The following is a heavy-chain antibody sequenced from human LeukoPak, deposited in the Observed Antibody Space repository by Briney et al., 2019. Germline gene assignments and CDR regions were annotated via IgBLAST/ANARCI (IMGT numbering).Heavy chain of an antibody. CDR1: GYTFTSYY. CDR2: INPSGGST. V-gene: IGHV1-46*01. J-gene: IGHJ4*02. CDR3: ARSRDYDILTGYYTPLFDY. Sequence: GASVKVSCKASGYTFTSYYMHWVRQAPGQGLAWMGIINPSGGSTSYAQKFQGRVTMTRDMSTSTVYMELSSLRSEDTAVYYCARSRDYDILTGYYTPLFDYWGQGTLVTVSS. D-gene: IGHD3-9*01.